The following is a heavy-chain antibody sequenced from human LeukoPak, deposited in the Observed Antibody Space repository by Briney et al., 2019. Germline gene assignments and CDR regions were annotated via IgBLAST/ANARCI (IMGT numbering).Heavy chain of an antibody. CDR3: ARLSSSIAASGTKIDY. Sequence: TGGSLRLSCAASGFPFSIYWMSWVRQAPVKGLEWVANIKQDGSDKYYVDSVKGRFTISRDNAKNSLYLLMNSLRAEDTAVYYCARLSSSIAASGTKIDYWGQGTLVTVSS. V-gene: IGHV3-7*01. CDR1: GFPFSIYW. J-gene: IGHJ4*02. CDR2: IKQDGSDK. D-gene: IGHD6-13*01.